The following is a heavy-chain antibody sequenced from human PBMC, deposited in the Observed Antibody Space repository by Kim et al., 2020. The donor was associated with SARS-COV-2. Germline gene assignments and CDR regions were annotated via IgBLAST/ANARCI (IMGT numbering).Heavy chain of an antibody. D-gene: IGHD6-19*01. CDR2: IIPIFGTA. J-gene: IGHJ6*02. CDR1: GGTFSSYA. Sequence: SVKVSCQASGGTFSSYAISWVRQAPGQGLEWMGGIIPIFGTANYAQKFQGRVTITADESTSTAYMELSSLRSEDTAVYYCATRGGYSSGWYYYYYGMDVWGQGTTVTVSS. V-gene: IGHV1-69*13. CDR3: ATRGGYSSGWYYYYYGMDV.